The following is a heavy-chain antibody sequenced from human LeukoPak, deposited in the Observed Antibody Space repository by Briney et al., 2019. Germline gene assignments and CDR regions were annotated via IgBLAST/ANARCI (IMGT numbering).Heavy chain of an antibody. D-gene: IGHD2-15*01. CDR3: ARLACSGGSCYLPVFAFDI. V-gene: IGHV4-4*02. CDR1: GGSISSSNW. J-gene: IGHJ3*02. Sequence: PSGTLSLTCAVSGGSISSSNWWSWVRQPPGKGLEWIGEIYHSGSTNYNPSLKSRVTISVDTSKNQFSLKLSSVTAADTAVYYCARLACSGGSCYLPVFAFDIWGQGTMVTVSS. CDR2: IYHSGST.